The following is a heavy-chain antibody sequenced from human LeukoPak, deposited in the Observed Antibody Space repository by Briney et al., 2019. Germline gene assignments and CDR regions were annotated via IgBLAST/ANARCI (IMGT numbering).Heavy chain of an antibody. CDR3: ARGGIAVAPFDY. V-gene: IGHV4-59*01. D-gene: IGHD6-19*01. J-gene: IGHJ4*02. Sequence: SETLSLTCTVSGGSTSSYYWSWIRQPPGKGLEWIGYIYYSGSTNYNPSLKSRVTISVDTSKNQFSLKLSSVTAADTAVYYCARGGIAVAPFDYWGQGTLVTVSS. CDR2: IYYSGST. CDR1: GGSTSSYY.